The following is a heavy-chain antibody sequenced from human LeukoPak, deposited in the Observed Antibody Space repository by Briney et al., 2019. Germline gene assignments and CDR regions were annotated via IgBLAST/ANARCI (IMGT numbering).Heavy chain of an antibody. CDR3: ARRRVRYFENWFDP. Sequence: SETLSLTCAVYGGSFSGYYWIWIRQPPRERLEWIGEISDSGSTNYNPPLKSRVTISVDTSKHQFSRKRCSVTAAEPAVCYCARRRVRYFENWFDPWGQGTLVTVSS. V-gene: IGHV4-34*01. J-gene: IGHJ5*02. CDR2: ISDSGST. CDR1: GGSFSGYY. D-gene: IGHD3-9*01.